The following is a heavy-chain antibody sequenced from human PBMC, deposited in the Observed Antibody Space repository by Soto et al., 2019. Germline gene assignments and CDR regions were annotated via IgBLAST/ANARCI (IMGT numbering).Heavy chain of an antibody. CDR2: VYNSGST. D-gene: IGHD6-13*01. J-gene: IGHJ4*02. Sequence: SETLSLTCTVSGGSISSNYWTWIRQPPGKGLEWIGYVYNSGSTNYNPSLKSRVTISEDTSKSQFSLKVNSMTAADTAVYYCARYRREAVAGYTPDNCGQGIFVTVS. CDR1: GGSISSNY. V-gene: IGHV4-59*01. CDR3: ARYRREAVAGYTPDN.